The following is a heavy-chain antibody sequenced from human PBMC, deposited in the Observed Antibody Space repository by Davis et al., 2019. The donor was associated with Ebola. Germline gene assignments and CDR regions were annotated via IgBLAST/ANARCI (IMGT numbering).Heavy chain of an antibody. V-gene: IGHV3-23*01. D-gene: IGHD6-19*01. CDR3: AKVGGSGWPLDY. CDR2: LGLSADT. CDR1: GFVFSSYV. Sequence: GGSLRLSCAASGFVFSSYVMSWVRRAPGKGLEWVSTLGLSADTYYADSVKGRFTISRDNSKNTLYLQMNSLRAEDTAVYYCAKVGGSGWPLDYWGQGTLVTVSP. J-gene: IGHJ4*02.